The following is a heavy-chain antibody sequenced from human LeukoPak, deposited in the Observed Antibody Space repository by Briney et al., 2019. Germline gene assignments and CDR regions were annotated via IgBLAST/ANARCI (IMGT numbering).Heavy chain of an antibody. J-gene: IGHJ3*02. D-gene: IGHD5-18*01. CDR3: ARDLGAMVTDAFDI. CDR1: GFTVSSNY. Sequence: GGSLRLSCAASGFTVSSNYMSWVRQAPGKGLEWVSSISSSSSYIYYADSVKGRFTISRDNAKNSLYLQMNSLRAEDTAVYYCARDLGAMVTDAFDIWGQGTMVTVSS. CDR2: ISSSSSYI. V-gene: IGHV3-21*01.